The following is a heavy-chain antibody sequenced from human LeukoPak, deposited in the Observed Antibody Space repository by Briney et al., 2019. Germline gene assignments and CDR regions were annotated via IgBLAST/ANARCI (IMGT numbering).Heavy chain of an antibody. J-gene: IGHJ6*02. CDR1: GFTFSSYS. V-gene: IGHV3-21*01. D-gene: IGHD3-10*01. CDR2: ISSSSSYI. CDR3: ARVHYGSGSYSLYYYYYGMDV. Sequence: PGGSLRLSCAASGFTFSSYSMNWVRQAPGKGLEWVSSISSSSSYIYYADSVKGRFTISRDNAKNSLYLQMNSLRAEDTAVYYCARVHYGSGSYSLYYYYYGMDVWGQGTTVTVSS.